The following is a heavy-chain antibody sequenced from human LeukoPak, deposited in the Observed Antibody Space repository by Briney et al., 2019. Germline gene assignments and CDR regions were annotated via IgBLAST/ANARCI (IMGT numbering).Heavy chain of an antibody. Sequence: SQTLSLTCTASGCSISSGGYYWSRIGQHPGKGLEWSGYLYYSGSTYYNTSHKSRATISVDTSKNQFSLKLSSVTAAESAVYYCARGIAAAGPNFEYCGQGTLVTVSS. CDR3: ARGIAAAGPNFEY. J-gene: IGHJ4*02. CDR2: LYYSGST. D-gene: IGHD6-13*01. CDR1: GCSISSGGYY. V-gene: IGHV4-31*03.